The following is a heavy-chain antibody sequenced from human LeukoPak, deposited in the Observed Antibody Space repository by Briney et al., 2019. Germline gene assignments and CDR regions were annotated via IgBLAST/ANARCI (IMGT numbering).Heavy chain of an antibody. CDR3: AKDSTMTL. D-gene: IGHD2/OR15-2a*01. CDR1: GFTFSSYG. Sequence: GRSLRLSCAASGFTFSSYGMHWVRQAPGKGLEWVAVISYDGSNKYYADSVKGRFTIPRDNSKNTLYLQMNSLRAEDTAVYYCAKDSTMTLWGQGTLVTVSS. J-gene: IGHJ4*02. CDR2: ISYDGSNK. V-gene: IGHV3-30*18.